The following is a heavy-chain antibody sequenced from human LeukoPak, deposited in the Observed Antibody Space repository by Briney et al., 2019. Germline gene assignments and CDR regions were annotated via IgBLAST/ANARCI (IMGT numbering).Heavy chain of an antibody. V-gene: IGHV1-24*01. Sequence: ASVKVSCKVSGYTLTELSMHWVRQAPGKGLEWMGGFDPEDGETIYAQKFQGRVTITRDTSASTAYMELSSLRSEDTAVYYCARRSEDYDSSEYPYWGQGTLVTVSS. CDR2: FDPEDGET. J-gene: IGHJ4*02. CDR3: ARRSEDYDSSEYPY. D-gene: IGHD3-22*01. CDR1: GYTLTELS.